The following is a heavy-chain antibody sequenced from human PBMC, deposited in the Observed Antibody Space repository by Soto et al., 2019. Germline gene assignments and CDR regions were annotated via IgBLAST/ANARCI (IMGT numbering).Heavy chain of an antibody. V-gene: IGHV3-7*01. Sequence: EVQLVESGGGLVQPGGSLRLSCAASGFTFSNYWMSWVRQAPGKGPEWVANIKQDGSEKNYVDSVEGRFTISRDNAKNSLYLQMNSLKSGDTAVYYCATYAHHTFDSWGPGTLVTVSS. J-gene: IGHJ5*01. CDR2: IKQDGSEK. D-gene: IGHD3-16*01. CDR1: GFTFSNYW. CDR3: ATYAHHTFDS.